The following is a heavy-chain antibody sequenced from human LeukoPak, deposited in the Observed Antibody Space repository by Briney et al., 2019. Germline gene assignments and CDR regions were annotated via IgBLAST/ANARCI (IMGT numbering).Heavy chain of an antibody. CDR3: AKDMRFDWTPHYFDY. CDR2: ISGSGGST. V-gene: IGHV3-23*01. CDR1: GFTFSSYA. D-gene: IGHD3-9*01. Sequence: GGSLRLSCAASGFTFSSYAMSWVRQAPGKGLEWVSAISGSGGSTYYADSVKGRFTISRDNSKNTLYLQMNSLRAEDTAVYYCAKDMRFDWTPHYFDYWGQGTLVTVSS. J-gene: IGHJ4*02.